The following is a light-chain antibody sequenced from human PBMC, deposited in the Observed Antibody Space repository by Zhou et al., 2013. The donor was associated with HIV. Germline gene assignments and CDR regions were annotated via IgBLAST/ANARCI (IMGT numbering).Light chain of an antibody. CDR3: QQRSNWPRT. Sequence: EIVLTQSPGTLSLSPGERATLSCRASQTVSSHLAWYQQKPGQAPRLLIYDASNRATGIPARFSGSGSGTDFTLTISSLEPEDFAVYYCQQRSNWPRTFGQGTKVEVK. V-gene: IGKV3-11*01. CDR2: DAS. CDR1: QTVSSH. J-gene: IGKJ1*01.